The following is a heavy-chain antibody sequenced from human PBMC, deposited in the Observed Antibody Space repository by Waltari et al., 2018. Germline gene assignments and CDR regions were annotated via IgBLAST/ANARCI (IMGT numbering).Heavy chain of an antibody. J-gene: IGHJ1*01. CDR3: AGLGALENYDFWSGYYIPEYFQH. Sequence: QVQLQESGPGLVKPSETLSLTCTVSGGSISSYYWSWIRQPPGKGLEWIGYIYYSGSTNYNPARRGRVTRSVETSKKQFSLKLSSVTAADTAVYYCAGLGALENYDFWSGYYIPEYFQHWGQGTLVTVSS. CDR2: IYYSGST. CDR1: GGSISSYY. V-gene: IGHV4-59*01. D-gene: IGHD3-3*01.